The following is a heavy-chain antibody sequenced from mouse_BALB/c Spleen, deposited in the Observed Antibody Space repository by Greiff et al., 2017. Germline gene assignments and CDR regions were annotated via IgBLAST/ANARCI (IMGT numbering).Heavy chain of an antibody. J-gene: IGHJ2*01. V-gene: IGHV5-17*02. CDR2: ISSGSSTI. D-gene: IGHD2-1*01. CDR3: ARWGNYGFDY. Sequence: LVESGGGLVQPGGSRKLSCAASGFTFSSFGMHWVRQAPEKGLEWVAYISSGSSTIYYADTVKGRFTISRDNPKNILFLQMTSLRSEDTAMYYCARWGNYGFDYWGQGTTLTVSS. CDR1: GFTFSSFG.